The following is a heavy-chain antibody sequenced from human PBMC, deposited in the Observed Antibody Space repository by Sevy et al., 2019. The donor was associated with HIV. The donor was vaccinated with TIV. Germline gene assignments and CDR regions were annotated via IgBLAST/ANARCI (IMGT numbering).Heavy chain of an antibody. CDR1: GFTFSSYA. J-gene: IGHJ6*02. CDR2: ISYDGSNK. D-gene: IGHD3-22*01. V-gene: IGHV3-30-3*01. CDR3: ARDRDYYDSREGMDV. Sequence: GVSLRLSCAASGFTFSSYAMHWVRQAPGKGLEWVAVISYDGSNKYYADSVKGRFTISRDNSKNTLYLQMNSLRAEDTAVYYCARDRDYYDSREGMDVWGQGTTVTVSS.